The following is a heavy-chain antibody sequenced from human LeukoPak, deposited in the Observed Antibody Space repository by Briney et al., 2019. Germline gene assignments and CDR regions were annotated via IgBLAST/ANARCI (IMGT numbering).Heavy chain of an antibody. CDR3: ARVPQYNWNYGGAFDI. Sequence: ASVKVSCKASGYTVTSYDINWVRQATGQGLEWMGWMNPNSGNTGYAQKFQGRVTITRNTSISTAYMELSSLRSEDTAVYYCARVPQYNWNYGGAFDIWGQGTMVTVSS. D-gene: IGHD1-7*01. CDR2: MNPNSGNT. V-gene: IGHV1-8*03. J-gene: IGHJ3*02. CDR1: GYTVTSYD.